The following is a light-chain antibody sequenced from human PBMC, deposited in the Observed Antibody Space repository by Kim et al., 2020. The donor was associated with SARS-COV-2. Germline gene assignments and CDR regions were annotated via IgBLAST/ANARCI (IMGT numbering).Light chain of an antibody. J-gene: IGKJ1*01. V-gene: IGKV1-39*01. CDR3: QQSYNFPRT. CDR1: QSVSGW. Sequence: ASVGYRVTITCRASQSVSGWLKCYQQKPGRAPHLLVYKTSTLQTGVPPRFSGGGSGTDFTLTISSLQPEDYAAYYCQQSYNFPRTFGQGTKVEIK. CDR2: KTS.